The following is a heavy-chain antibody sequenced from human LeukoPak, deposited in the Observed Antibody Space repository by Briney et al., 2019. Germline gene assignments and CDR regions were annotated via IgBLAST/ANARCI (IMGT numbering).Heavy chain of an antibody. J-gene: IGHJ6*02. V-gene: IGHV3-23*01. D-gene: IGHD6-19*01. CDR3: AGDGSGWTYYYYGMDV. CDR1: GFTFSSYA. Sequence: GSLRLSCAASGFTFSSYAMSWVRQAPGKGLEWVSAISGSGGSTYYADSVKGRFTISRDNSKNTLYLQMNSLRAEDTAVYYCAGDGSGWTYYYYGMDVWGQGTTVTVSS. CDR2: ISGSGGST.